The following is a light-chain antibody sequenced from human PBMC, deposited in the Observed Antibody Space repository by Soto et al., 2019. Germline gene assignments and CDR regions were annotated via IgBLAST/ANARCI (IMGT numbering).Light chain of an antibody. CDR2: GAS. CDR1: QSVSSN. V-gene: IGKV3D-15*01. CDR3: QQYNNSQIT. Sequence: ERVMTQSPATLSVSPGERATLSCRASQSVSSNLAWYQQKPGQAPRLLIYGASTRATGIPARFSGSGSGTEFTLTISSLQSEAFDVYYCQQYNNSQITFGTGTRRQI. J-gene: IGKJ5*01.